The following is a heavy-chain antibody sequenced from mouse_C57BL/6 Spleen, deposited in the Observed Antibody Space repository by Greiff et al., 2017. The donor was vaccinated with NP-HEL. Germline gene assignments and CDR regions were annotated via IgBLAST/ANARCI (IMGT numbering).Heavy chain of an antibody. CDR2: IYPGSGST. Sequence: VQLQQPGAELVKPGASVKMSCKASGYTFTSYWITWVKQRPGQGLEWIGDIYPGSGSTNYNEKFKSKATLTVDTSSSTAYMQLSSLTSEDSAVYYCARVGPYDYEGDYYAMDYWGQGTSVTVSS. CDR1: GYTFTSYW. J-gene: IGHJ4*01. D-gene: IGHD2-4*01. CDR3: ARVGPYDYEGDYYAMDY. V-gene: IGHV1-55*01.